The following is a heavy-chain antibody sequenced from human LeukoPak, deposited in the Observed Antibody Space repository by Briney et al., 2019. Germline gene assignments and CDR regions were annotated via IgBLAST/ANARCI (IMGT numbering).Heavy chain of an antibody. CDR1: GGSISSSNW. CDR3: ARRHYYYDSSGYHPQLDY. D-gene: IGHD3-22*01. CDR2: IYHSGST. Sequence: PSGTLSLTCAVSGGSISSSNWWSGVRRPPGKGLEWIGEIYHSGSTNYNPSLKSRVTISVDKSKNQFSLKLSSVTAADTAVYYCARRHYYYDSSGYHPQLDYWGQGTLATVSS. V-gene: IGHV4-4*02. J-gene: IGHJ4*02.